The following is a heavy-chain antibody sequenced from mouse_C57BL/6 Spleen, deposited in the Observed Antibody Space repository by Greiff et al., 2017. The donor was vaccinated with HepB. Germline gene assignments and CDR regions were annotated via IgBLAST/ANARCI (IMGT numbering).Heavy chain of an antibody. D-gene: IGHD4-1*01. CDR3: AREKLGLMDY. J-gene: IGHJ4*01. CDR1: GYSITSGYY. Sequence: EVQLQESGPGLVKPSQSLSLTCSVTGYSITSGYYWNWIRQFPGNKLEWMGYISYDGSNNYNPSLKNRISITRDTSKNQFFLKLNSVTTEDTATYYCAREKLGLMDYWGQGTSVTVSS. V-gene: IGHV3-6*01. CDR2: ISYDGSN.